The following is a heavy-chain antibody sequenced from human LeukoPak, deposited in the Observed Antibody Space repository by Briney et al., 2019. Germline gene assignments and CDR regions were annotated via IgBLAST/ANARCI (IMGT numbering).Heavy chain of an antibody. D-gene: IGHD6-19*01. CDR2: IYYSGST. CDR1: GGSISSCY. V-gene: IGHV4-59*01. Sequence: SETLSLTCTVSGGSISSCYWSWIRQPPGKGLEWVGYIYYSGSTNYYPSLKSRVTISVDTSKTQFSLRLSSVTAADTAVYYCARDYSSGWYWFDPWGQGTLVTVSS. CDR3: ARDYSSGWYWFDP. J-gene: IGHJ5*02.